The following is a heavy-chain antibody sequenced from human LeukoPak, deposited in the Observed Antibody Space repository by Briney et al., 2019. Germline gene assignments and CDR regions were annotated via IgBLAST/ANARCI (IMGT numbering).Heavy chain of an antibody. Sequence: ASVKVSCKASGGTFSSYAISWVRQAPGQGLEWMGGIIPIFGTANYAQKFQGRVTITADESTSTAYMELSSLRSEDTAVYYCARGRQYGDYPLHFDYWGQGTLVTVSS. V-gene: IGHV1-69*13. CDR2: IIPIFGTA. CDR1: GGTFSSYA. D-gene: IGHD4-17*01. J-gene: IGHJ4*02. CDR3: ARGRQYGDYPLHFDY.